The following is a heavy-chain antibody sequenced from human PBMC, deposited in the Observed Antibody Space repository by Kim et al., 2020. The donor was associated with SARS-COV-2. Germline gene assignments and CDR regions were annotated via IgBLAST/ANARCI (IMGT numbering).Heavy chain of an antibody. J-gene: IGHJ6*02. V-gene: IGHV3-30*02. D-gene: IGHD2-2*02. Sequence: RFTISRDNSKNTLYLQMNSLRAEDTAVYYCAKDRKVQLLYPTTYYYGMDVWGQGTTVTVSS. CDR3: AKDRKVQLLYPTTYYYGMDV.